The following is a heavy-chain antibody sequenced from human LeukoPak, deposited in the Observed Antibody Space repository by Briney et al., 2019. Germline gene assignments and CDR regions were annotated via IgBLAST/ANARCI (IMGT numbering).Heavy chain of an antibody. V-gene: IGHV3-7*01. CDR2: IKQDGSEK. Sequence: GGSLRLSCAASGFTFSSYWMSWVRQAPGKGLEWVANIKQDGSEKYYVDSVKGRFTISRDNAKNSLYLQMNSLRAEDTAVYYCARPTYGDYEPFFDYWGQGTLVTVSS. CDR1: GFTFSSYW. J-gene: IGHJ4*02. D-gene: IGHD4-17*01. CDR3: ARPTYGDYEPFFDY.